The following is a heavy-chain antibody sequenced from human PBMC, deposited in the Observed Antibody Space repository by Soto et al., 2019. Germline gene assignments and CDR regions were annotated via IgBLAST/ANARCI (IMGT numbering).Heavy chain of an antibody. CDR3: AKKGGSYYYYGMDV. CDR2: ISGSGTST. CDR1: GFTFSSYA. V-gene: IGHV3-23*01. J-gene: IGHJ6*02. Sequence: GGSLRLSCAASGFTFSSYAMIWVRQAPGKGLEWVSAISGSGTSTYYADSVKGRFTISRDNSKNTLYLQMNSLRAEDTAVYYCAKKGGSYYYYGMDVWGQGTTVTVSS. D-gene: IGHD1-26*01.